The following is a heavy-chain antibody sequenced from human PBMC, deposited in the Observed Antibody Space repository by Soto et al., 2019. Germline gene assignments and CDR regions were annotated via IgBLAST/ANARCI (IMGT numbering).Heavy chain of an antibody. Sequence: EVQLVESGGGLVKPGGSLRLSCAASGFTFSSYSMNWVRQAPGKGLEWVSSISSSSSYIYYADSVKGRFTISRDNAKNSLYLQRNSLRAEDTAVYYCARGWGYSTRPFDYWGQGTLVTVSS. CDR2: ISSSSSYI. J-gene: IGHJ4*02. D-gene: IGHD6-13*01. CDR3: ARGWGYSTRPFDY. CDR1: GFTFSSYS. V-gene: IGHV3-21*01.